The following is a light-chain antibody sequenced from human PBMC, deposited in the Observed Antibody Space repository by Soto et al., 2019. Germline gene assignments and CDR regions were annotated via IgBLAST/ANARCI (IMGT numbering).Light chain of an antibody. J-gene: IGKJ4*01. CDR3: QQANSFPLT. V-gene: IGKV3-15*01. Sequence: IVMTKTQDALSVSPEDGATLSCRASQSVTGRLAWYQQIRGQPPSLLIFGASTRATGIPDRFSGSGSGTEFTLTIISLQPEDFATYYCQQANSFPLTFAGGTKVDIK. CDR1: QSVTGR. CDR2: GAS.